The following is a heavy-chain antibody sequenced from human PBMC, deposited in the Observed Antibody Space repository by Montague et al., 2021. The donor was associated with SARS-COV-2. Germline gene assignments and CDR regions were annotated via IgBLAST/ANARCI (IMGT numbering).Heavy chain of an antibody. CDR1: GGSFSDYH. D-gene: IGHD3-16*01. V-gene: IGHV4-34*01. CDR2: INYGGST. Sequence: SETLSLTCAVYGGSFSDYHWTWIRQSPGGGLEWIGQINYGGSTKYNPSLRSRVTISIDTSKNQFSLKLTSVTAADTAVYYCARIPFGYYGMDVWGQGTTVTVSS. J-gene: IGHJ6*02. CDR3: ARIPFGYYGMDV.